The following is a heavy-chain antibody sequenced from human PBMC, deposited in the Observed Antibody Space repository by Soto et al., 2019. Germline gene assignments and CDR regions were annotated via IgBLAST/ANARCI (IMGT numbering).Heavy chain of an antibody. V-gene: IGHV4-59*12. CDR2: IYYSGST. D-gene: IGHD3-3*01. Sequence: SETLSLTCTVSGGSISSYYWTWIRQPPGKGLEWIGYIYYSGSTYYNPSLKSRVTISVDTSKNQFSLRLNSVTAADTAVYYCARDVTDFWSGHEGMDVWGQGTTVTVSS. CDR1: GGSISSYY. CDR3: ARDVTDFWSGHEGMDV. J-gene: IGHJ6*02.